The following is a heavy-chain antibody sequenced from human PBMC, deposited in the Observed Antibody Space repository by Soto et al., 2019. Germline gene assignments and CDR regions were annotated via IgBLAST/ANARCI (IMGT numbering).Heavy chain of an antibody. CDR2: ISSSSSYI. Sequence: GGSLRLSCAASGFTFSSYSMNWVRQAPGKGLEWVSSISSSSSYIYYADSVKGRFTISRDNAKNSLYLQMNSLRAEDTAVYYCARDATPGYCSGGSCFNEFDYWGQGTLVTVSS. V-gene: IGHV3-21*01. CDR3: ARDATPGYCSGGSCFNEFDY. J-gene: IGHJ4*02. D-gene: IGHD2-15*01. CDR1: GFTFSSYS.